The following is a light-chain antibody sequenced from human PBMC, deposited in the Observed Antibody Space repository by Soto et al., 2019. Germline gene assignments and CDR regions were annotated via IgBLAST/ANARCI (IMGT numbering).Light chain of an antibody. J-gene: IGKJ4*01. CDR3: QQRSNWPPH. CDR2: DAS. V-gene: IGKV3-11*01. Sequence: ECGLTQCPATLSLSPGERATLSCRASQSVSSYLAWYQQKPGQAPRLLIYDASNRATGIPARFSGSGSGTDFTLTISSLELEDFAVDYRQQRSNWPPHFGGEPKADIK. CDR1: QSVSSY.